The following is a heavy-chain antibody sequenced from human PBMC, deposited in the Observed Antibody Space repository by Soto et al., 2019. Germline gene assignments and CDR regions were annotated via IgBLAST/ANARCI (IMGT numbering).Heavy chain of an antibody. CDR2: IKQDGSIK. D-gene: IGHD6-6*01. V-gene: IGHV3-7*01. J-gene: IGHJ4*02. CDR3: ARIGYSSSGLDY. CDR1: GFTFINYW. Sequence: EVHLVESGGGLVQPGGSLRLSCAASGFTFINYWMTWVRQATGKGLEWVANIKQDGSIKYYVDSVKGRFTISRDNAKNSLYLQMSSLRAEDTAVYYCARIGYSSSGLDYWGQGTLVTVSS.